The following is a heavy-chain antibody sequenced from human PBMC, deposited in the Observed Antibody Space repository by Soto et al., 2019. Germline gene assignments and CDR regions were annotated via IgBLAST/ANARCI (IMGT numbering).Heavy chain of an antibody. V-gene: IGHV1-46*01. CDR2: INPSGGST. D-gene: IGHD5-12*01. Sequence: ASVKVSCRASGYTFTSYYMHWVRQAPGQGLEWMGIINPSGGSTSYAQKFQGRVTMTRDTSTSTVYMELSSLRSEDTAVYYCARPGQYSGYDSVPLDGMDVWGQGTTVTVSS. CDR1: GYTFTSYY. J-gene: IGHJ6*02. CDR3: ARPGQYSGYDSVPLDGMDV.